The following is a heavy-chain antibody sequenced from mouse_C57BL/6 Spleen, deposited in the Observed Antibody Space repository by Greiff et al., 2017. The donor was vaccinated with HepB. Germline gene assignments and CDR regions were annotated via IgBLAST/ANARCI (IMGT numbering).Heavy chain of an antibody. D-gene: IGHD2-3*01. CDR3: ARTATDGYYYFDH. J-gene: IGHJ2*01. Sequence: DVMLVGSGGGLVKPGGSLKLSCAASGFTFSSYTMSWVRQTPEKRLEWVATISGGGGNTYYPDSVKGRFTISRDNAKNTLYLQMSSLRSEDTALYYCARTATDGYYYFDHWGQGTTLTVSS. CDR2: ISGGGGNT. V-gene: IGHV5-9*01. CDR1: GFTFSSYT.